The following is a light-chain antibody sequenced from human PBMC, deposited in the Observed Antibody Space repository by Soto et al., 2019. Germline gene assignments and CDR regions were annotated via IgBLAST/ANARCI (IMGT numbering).Light chain of an antibody. V-gene: IGKV3-20*01. J-gene: IGKJ1*01. CDR3: QHCSFSPRT. CDR1: QSVTNNY. Sequence: EIVLTQSPGPLSLSPGARATLSCRASQSVTNNYLDWFQQKPGQAPRLLIYDASIRADGIPDRVSGSGSETDFSLTISRLEPEDSAVYYGQHCSFSPRTFGQGTKVESK. CDR2: DAS.